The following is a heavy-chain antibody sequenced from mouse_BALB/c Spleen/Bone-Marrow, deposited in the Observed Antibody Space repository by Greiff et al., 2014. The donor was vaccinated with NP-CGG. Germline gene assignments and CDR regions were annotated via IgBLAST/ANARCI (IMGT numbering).Heavy chain of an antibody. J-gene: IGHJ3*01. CDR3: ARTWEFAY. CDR2: IYPGDGDT. CDR1: GYTFTSYW. Sequence: QVQLKQSGAVLARPGASVKLSCKASGYTFTSYWMQWVKQRPGQGLEWIGAIYPGDGDTRYTQKFKGKATLTADKSSSTAYMQLSSLASEDSAVYYCARTWEFAYWGQGTLVTVSA. V-gene: IGHV1-87*01. D-gene: IGHD4-1*01.